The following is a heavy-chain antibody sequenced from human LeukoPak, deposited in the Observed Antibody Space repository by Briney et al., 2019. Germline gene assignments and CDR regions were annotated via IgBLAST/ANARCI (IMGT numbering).Heavy chain of an antibody. CDR1: GYSFTSYY. CDR3: ASVAMMRSAFDI. Sequence: ASVKVSCKASGYSFTSYYIHWVRQAPGQGLEWMGIINPSGGSTSYAQKFQGRVTMTRDTSTSTVYMELSSLRSEDTAVYYCASVAMMRSAFDIWGQGTMVTVSS. D-gene: IGHD3-22*01. CDR2: INPSGGST. J-gene: IGHJ3*02. V-gene: IGHV1-46*01.